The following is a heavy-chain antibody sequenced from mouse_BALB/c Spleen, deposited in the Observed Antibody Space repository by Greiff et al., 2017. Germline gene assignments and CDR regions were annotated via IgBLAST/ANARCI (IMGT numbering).Heavy chain of an antibody. V-gene: IGHV1-54*01. CDR1: GYAFTNYL. Sequence: VQLQQSGAELVRPGTSVKVSCKASGYAFTNYLIEWVKQRPGQGLEWIGVINPGSGGTNYNEKFKGKATLTADKSSSTAYMQLSSLTSDDSAVYCCARWGTRFAYWGQGTLVTVSA. CDR2: INPGSGGT. CDR3: ARWGTRFAY. D-gene: IGHD3-3*01. J-gene: IGHJ3*01.